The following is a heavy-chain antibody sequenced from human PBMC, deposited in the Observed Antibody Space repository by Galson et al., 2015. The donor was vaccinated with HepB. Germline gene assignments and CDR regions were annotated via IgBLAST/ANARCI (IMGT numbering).Heavy chain of an antibody. Sequence: SVKVSCKASGYTFTSYAMHWVRQAPGQRLEWMGWINAGNGNTKYSQKFQGRVTITRDTSASTAYMELRSLRSDDTAVYYCASMGKNWNDVSYYYYGMDVWGQGTTVTVSS. D-gene: IGHD1-1*01. J-gene: IGHJ6*02. CDR2: INAGNGNT. CDR3: ASMGKNWNDVSYYYYGMDV. V-gene: IGHV1-3*01. CDR1: GYTFTSYA.